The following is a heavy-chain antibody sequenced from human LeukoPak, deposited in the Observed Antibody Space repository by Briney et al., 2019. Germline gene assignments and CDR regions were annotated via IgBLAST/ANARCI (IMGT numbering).Heavy chain of an antibody. CDR2: ISGSGGST. J-gene: IGHJ4*02. D-gene: IGHD6-19*01. CDR1: GFTFSNFA. Sequence: GGSLRLSCAASGFTFSNFAMSWVRQAPGKGLEWVSTISGSGGSTYYADSVKGRFTISTDNSKNTLYLQMNSLRAEDTAVYYCAKSPGVNSGWYNYWGQGTLVTVSS. V-gene: IGHV3-23*01. CDR3: AKSPGVNSGWYNY.